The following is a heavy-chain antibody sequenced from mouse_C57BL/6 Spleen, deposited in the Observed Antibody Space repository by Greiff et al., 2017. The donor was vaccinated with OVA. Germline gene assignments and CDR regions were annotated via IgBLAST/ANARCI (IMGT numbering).Heavy chain of an antibody. J-gene: IGHJ1*03. D-gene: IGHD1-1*01. CDR3: ARKGNYYGSSDWYFDV. Sequence: EVQVVESGGGLVKPGGSLKLSCAASGFTFSDYGMHWVRQAPEKGLEWVAYISSGSSTIYYADTVKGRFTISRENAKNTLFLQMTSLRSEDTAMYYCARKGNYYGSSDWYFDVWGTGTTVTVSS. V-gene: IGHV5-17*01. CDR2: ISSGSSTI. CDR1: GFTFSDYG.